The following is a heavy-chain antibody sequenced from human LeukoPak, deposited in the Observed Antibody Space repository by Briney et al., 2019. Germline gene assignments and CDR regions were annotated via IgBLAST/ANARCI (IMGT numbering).Heavy chain of an antibody. J-gene: IGHJ6*03. CDR2: IYHSGST. V-gene: IGHV4-39*07. Sequence: SETLSLTCTVSGGSISSSSYYWGWIRQPPGKGLEWIGSIYHSGSTYYNPSLKSRVTISVDTSKNQFSLKLSSVTAADTAVYYCARETSQKGAHYMDVWGKGTTITISS. CDR3: ARETSQKGAHYMDV. CDR1: GGSISSSSYY. D-gene: IGHD3-16*01.